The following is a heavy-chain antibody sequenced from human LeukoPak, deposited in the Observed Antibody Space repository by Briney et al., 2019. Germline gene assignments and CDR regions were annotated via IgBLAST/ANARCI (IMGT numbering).Heavy chain of an antibody. J-gene: IGHJ4*02. V-gene: IGHV3-15*01. CDR3: RFSGSYLVDY. CDR2: VKSKTDGGTT. D-gene: IGHD3-10*01. Sequence: GGSLRLSCAASGFTFTNAWMSWARQAPGEGLEWVGRVKSKTDGGTTDYAAPVKGRFTISRDDSKNTLYLLMNSLKTEDTAVYYCRFSGSYLVDYWGLGTLVTVSS. CDR1: GFTFTNAW.